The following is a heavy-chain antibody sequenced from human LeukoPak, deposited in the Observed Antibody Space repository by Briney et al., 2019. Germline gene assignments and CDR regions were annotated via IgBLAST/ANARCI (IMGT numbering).Heavy chain of an antibody. CDR1: GYTFTSYG. CDR2: ISAYNGNT. J-gene: IGHJ4*02. D-gene: IGHD2-15*01. V-gene: IGHV1-18*01. Sequence: GASVKVSCKASGYTFTSYGISWVRQAPGQGLEWMGWISAYNGNTNYAQKLQGRVTMTTDTSTSTAYMELRSLRSDDTAVYYCAREPLDGYCSGGSCPVYYFDYWGQGTLVTVSS. CDR3: AREPLDGYCSGGSCPVYYFDY.